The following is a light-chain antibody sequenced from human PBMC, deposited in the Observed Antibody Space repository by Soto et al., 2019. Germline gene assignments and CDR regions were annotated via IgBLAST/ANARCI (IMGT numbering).Light chain of an antibody. J-gene: IGLJ2*01. CDR1: ISDVGGYNY. CDR2: EVF. CDR3: TSYAGTAPHVV. Sequence: QSALTQPASVSGSPGQSITISCTGTISDVGGYNYVSWYQHHPGKAPNLMIYEVFNRPSGVSNRFSGSRSGNTASLTISGLQAEEEGDYYCTSYAGTAPHVVFGGGTKLTVL. V-gene: IGLV2-14*01.